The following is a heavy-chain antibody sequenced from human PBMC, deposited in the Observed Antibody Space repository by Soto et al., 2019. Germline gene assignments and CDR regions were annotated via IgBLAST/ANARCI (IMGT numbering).Heavy chain of an antibody. CDR2: IYHSGST. V-gene: IGHV4-4*02. Sequence: SETLSLTCAVSGGSISSSNWWSWVRQPPGKGLEWIGEIYHSGSTNYNPSLKSRVTISVDKSKNQFSLKLSSVTAADTAVYYCARVGSGSYLDYYYDGMDVGGQGTTVT. CDR1: GGSISSSNW. CDR3: ARVGSGSYLDYYYDGMDV. J-gene: IGHJ6*02. D-gene: IGHD3-10*01.